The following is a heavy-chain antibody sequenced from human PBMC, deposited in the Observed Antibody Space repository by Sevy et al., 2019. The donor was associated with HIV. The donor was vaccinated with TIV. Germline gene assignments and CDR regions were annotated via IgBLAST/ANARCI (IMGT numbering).Heavy chain of an antibody. Sequence: GGSLRLSCVGSGFSFSSDAMNWVRQAPGKGLQWVATVSASGGSTYYADSVRGRFSITRDNSKNTLYVKMNSLRAEDTAVYYCARVGGGGYYDPWSGYLEFDPWGQRTLVTVSS. CDR1: GFSFSSDA. V-gene: IGHV3-23*01. CDR2: VSASGGST. J-gene: IGHJ5*02. D-gene: IGHD3-3*01. CDR3: ARVGGGGYYDPWSGYLEFDP.